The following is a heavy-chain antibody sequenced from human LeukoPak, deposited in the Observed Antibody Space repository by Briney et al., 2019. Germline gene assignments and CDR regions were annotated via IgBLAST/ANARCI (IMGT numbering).Heavy chain of an antibody. CDR2: INPNSGGT. Sequence: GASVKVSCKASGYTFTGYYMHWVRQAPGQGPESMGWINPNSGGTNYEQKFQGRVTMTRDTSISTAYMELSRLRSDDTAVYYCARDGVGYYDSSGYYYFQHWGQGTLVTVSS. J-gene: IGHJ1*01. D-gene: IGHD3-22*01. CDR1: GYTFTGYY. V-gene: IGHV1-2*02. CDR3: ARDGVGYYDSSGYYYFQH.